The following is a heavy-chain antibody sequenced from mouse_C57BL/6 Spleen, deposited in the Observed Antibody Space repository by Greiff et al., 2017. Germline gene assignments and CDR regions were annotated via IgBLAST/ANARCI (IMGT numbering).Heavy chain of an antibody. CDR2: ISSGSSTI. CDR1: GFTFSDYG. J-gene: IGHJ2*01. Sequence: EVQRVESGGGLVKPGGSLKLSCAASGFTFSDYGMHWVRQAPETGLEWVAYISSGSSTIYYADTVKGRFTIRRDNAKNTLFLQMSSMRYEATAMYYCARPYGSSYYFDYWGQGTTLTVSS. D-gene: IGHD1-1*01. CDR3: ARPYGSSYYFDY. V-gene: IGHV5-17*01.